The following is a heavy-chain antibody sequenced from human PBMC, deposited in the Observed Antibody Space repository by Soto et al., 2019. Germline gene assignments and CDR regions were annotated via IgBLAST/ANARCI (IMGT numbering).Heavy chain of an antibody. J-gene: IGHJ1*01. CDR3: APRRATVPTWGNSEYFQH. Sequence: SGPNAGEPTQTLTLTCTFSGFSLSTSGVGVGWIRQPPGKALEWLALIYWDDDKRYSPSLKSRLTITKDTSKNQVVLTMTNMDPVDTATYYCAPRRATVPTWGNSEYFQHWGQ. D-gene: IGHD4-17*01. V-gene: IGHV2-5*02. CDR2: IYWDDDK. CDR1: GFSLSTSGVG.